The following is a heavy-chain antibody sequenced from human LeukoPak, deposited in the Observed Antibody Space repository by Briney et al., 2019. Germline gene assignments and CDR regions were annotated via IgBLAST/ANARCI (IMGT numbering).Heavy chain of an antibody. J-gene: IGHJ4*02. CDR1: GFTFSNFW. Sequence: GGSLRLSCTASGFTFSNFWMGWVRQAPGKGLEWVANIKQDETEKFYLGSVKGRFTISRDNAKNALYLQMNSLRVEDTAVYYCAIDPSWGTHSWGQGVLVTVSS. D-gene: IGHD7-27*01. CDR2: IKQDETEK. CDR3: AIDPSWGTHS. V-gene: IGHV3-7*03.